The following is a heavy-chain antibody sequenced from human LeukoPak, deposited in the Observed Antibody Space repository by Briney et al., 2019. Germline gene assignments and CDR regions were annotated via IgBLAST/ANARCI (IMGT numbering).Heavy chain of an antibody. CDR2: LSWNSDNI. CDR3: AKDMFGDYVSWGSRGYYFDY. V-gene: IGHV3-9*03. Sequence: GRSLRLSCTTSGFTFDDYAMHWVRQAPGKGLEWVSGLSWNSDNIDYADSVKGRFTISRDNDKNSLYLQMNSLRAEDMALYYCAKDMFGDYVSWGSRGYYFDYWGQGTLVTVSS. CDR1: GFTFDDYA. J-gene: IGHJ4*02. D-gene: IGHD4-17*01.